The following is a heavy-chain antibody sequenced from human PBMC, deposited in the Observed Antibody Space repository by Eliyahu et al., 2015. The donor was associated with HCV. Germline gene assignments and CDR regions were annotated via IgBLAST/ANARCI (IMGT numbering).Heavy chain of an antibody. CDR2: INHSGST. Sequence: QVQLQQWGAGLLKPSETLSLTCAVYGGSFSGYYWSWIRQPPGKGLEWIGEINHSGSTNYNPSLKSRVTISVDTSKNQFSLKLSSVTAADTAVYYCAGPNRESIAARMDVWGQGTTVTVSS. CDR1: GGSFSGYY. V-gene: IGHV4-34*01. D-gene: IGHD6-6*01. CDR3: AGPNRESIAARMDV. J-gene: IGHJ6*02.